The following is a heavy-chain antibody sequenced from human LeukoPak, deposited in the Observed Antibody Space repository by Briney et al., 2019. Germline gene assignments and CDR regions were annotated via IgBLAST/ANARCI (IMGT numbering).Heavy chain of an antibody. Sequence: GGSLRLSCAASGVTFSGYVMSWVRQAPGKGLEWISHISSGRSVMNYADSVKGRFTISRDNGKNSVYLQMNSLRDEDTAVYYCAGGVYGYNAFDHWGQGTLVSVSS. V-gene: IGHV3-48*02. CDR3: AGGVYGYNAFDH. CDR1: GVTFSGYV. D-gene: IGHD5/OR15-5a*01. CDR2: ISSGRSVM. J-gene: IGHJ4*02.